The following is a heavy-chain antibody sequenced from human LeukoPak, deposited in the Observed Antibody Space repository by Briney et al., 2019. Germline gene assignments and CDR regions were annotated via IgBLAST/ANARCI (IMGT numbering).Heavy chain of an antibody. D-gene: IGHD3-10*01. V-gene: IGHV4-59*01. J-gene: IGHJ6*02. Sequence: PSETLSLTCTVSSGSISGYYWSWIRQPPGKGLEWIGYMYYSGSTSYNPSLKSRVTISVDTSKNQFSLRLSSVTAADTAVYYCARERVEGSGSGSYDHYGMDVWGQGTMVTVSS. CDR3: ARERVEGSGSGSYDHYGMDV. CDR1: SGSISGYY. CDR2: MYYSGST.